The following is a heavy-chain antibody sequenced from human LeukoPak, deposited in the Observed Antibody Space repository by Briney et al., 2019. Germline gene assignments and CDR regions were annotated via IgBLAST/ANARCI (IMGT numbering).Heavy chain of an antibody. Sequence: PGGSLRLSCAASGFTVSSNYMSWVRQAPGKGLEWVSVIYSGGSTYYADSVKGRFTISRDNSKNTLYLQMNSLRAEDTAVYYCARSHGPIAAASYYYYYGMDVWGQGTTVTVSS. J-gene: IGHJ6*02. CDR1: GFTVSSNY. CDR2: IYSGGST. CDR3: ARSHGPIAAASYYYYYGMDV. V-gene: IGHV3-53*01. D-gene: IGHD6-13*01.